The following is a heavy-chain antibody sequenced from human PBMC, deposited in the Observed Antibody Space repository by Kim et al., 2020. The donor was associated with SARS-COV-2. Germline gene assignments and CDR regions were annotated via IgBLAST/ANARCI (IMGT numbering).Heavy chain of an antibody. CDR3: AKTGQLDS. Sequence: GGSLRLSCAASGFTFSSSAMSWVRQAPGKGLEWVSTISSGGDNTYYADSVKGRFTISRDNSKNTLYLQMNSLRAEDTAGYYCAKTGQLDSWGQGTLVTVSS. D-gene: IGHD5-18*01. CDR1: GFTFSSSA. V-gene: IGHV3-23*01. J-gene: IGHJ4*02. CDR2: ISSGGDNT.